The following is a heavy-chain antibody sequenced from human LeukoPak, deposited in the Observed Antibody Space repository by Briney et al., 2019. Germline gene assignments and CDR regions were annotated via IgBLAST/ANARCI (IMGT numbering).Heavy chain of an antibody. V-gene: IGHV3-21*01. CDR2: ISSSSSYI. CDR1: GFTFSSYS. CDR3: AREEYSSGWYHYYYMDV. Sequence: GGSLRLSCAASGFTFSSYSMNWVRQAPGKGLEWVSPISSSSSYIYYADSVKGRFTISRDNAKNSLYLQMNSLRAEDTAVYYCAREEYSSGWYHYYYMDVWGKGTTVTVS. D-gene: IGHD6-19*01. J-gene: IGHJ6*03.